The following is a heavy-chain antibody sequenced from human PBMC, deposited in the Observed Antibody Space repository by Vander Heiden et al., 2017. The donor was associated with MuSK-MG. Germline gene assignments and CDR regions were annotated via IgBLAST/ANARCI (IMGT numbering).Heavy chain of an antibody. CDR1: GGSITSDY. V-gene: IGHV4-59*13. Sequence: QVQLQESGPGLVKPSETLSLTCPVSGGSITSDYWSWVRQPPGKGLEWIGYINYSGGTYYNPSLESRVTISIDTSKNQFSLKLSSVTAADTAVYYCARDFTVNSGHFDYWGQGTLVTVSS. CDR3: ARDFTVNSGHFDY. J-gene: IGHJ4*02. CDR2: INYSGGT. D-gene: IGHD1-26*01.